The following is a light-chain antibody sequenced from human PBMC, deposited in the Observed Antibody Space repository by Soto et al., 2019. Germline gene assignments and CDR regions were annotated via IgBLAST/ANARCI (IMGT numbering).Light chain of an antibody. CDR1: QNISSC. CDR2: GAS. V-gene: IGKV3-15*01. J-gene: IGKJ1*01. Sequence: IVLTQSPATVSLSQGKRVTLTCRASQNISSCLIWYQQKPGQAPRLLIYGASTRATGIPARFSGSGSGTEFTLTISSLQSEDFAVYYCQQYNNWPLTFGQGTKVDIK. CDR3: QQYNNWPLT.